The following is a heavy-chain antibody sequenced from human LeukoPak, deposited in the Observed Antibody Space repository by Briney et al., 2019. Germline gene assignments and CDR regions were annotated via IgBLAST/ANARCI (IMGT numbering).Heavy chain of an antibody. Sequence: GGSLRLSCAASGFTFSSYAMSWVRQAPGKGLEWVSAISGSGGSTYYADSVKGRFTISRDNSKNSLYLQMNSLRAEDTAVYYCAREPSNLARYNWFDPWGQGTLVTVSS. D-gene: IGHD5-12*01. J-gene: IGHJ5*02. V-gene: IGHV3-23*01. CDR2: ISGSGGST. CDR1: GFTFSSYA. CDR3: AREPSNLARYNWFDP.